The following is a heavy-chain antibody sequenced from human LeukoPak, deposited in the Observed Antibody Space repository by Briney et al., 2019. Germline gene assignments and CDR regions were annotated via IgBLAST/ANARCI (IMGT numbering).Heavy chain of an antibody. CDR2: IYYSGST. CDR1: GGSISSYY. D-gene: IGHD6-13*01. Sequence: SETLSLTCTVSGGSISSYYWSWIRQPPGKGLEWIGYIYYSGSTKYNPSLRSRVTISADTSKNQLSLKLSSVTAADTAVYYCARHLRGEQQLSGFDYWGQGTPVTVSS. CDR3: ARHLRGEQQLSGFDY. J-gene: IGHJ4*02. V-gene: IGHV4-59*08.